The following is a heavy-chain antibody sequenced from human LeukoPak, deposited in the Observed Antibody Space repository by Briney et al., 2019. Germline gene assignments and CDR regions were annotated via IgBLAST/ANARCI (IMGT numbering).Heavy chain of an antibody. V-gene: IGHV1-69*04. CDR2: IIPILGIA. CDR3: ARGPPVGNFDY. Sequence: ASVKVSCKASGGTFSSYAISWVRQAPGQGLEWMGRIIPILGIANYAQKFQGRVTITADKSTSTAYMELSSLRSEDTAVYYCARGPPVGNFDYWGQGTLVTVSS. J-gene: IGHJ4*02. D-gene: IGHD1-26*01. CDR1: GGTFSSYA.